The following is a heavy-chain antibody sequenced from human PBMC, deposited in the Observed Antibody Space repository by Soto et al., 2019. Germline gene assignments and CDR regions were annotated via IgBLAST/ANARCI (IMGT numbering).Heavy chain of an antibody. CDR3: ARGRPSYYDILTGYYRGHYFDY. Sequence: RASVKVSCKASGYTFTSYDINWVRQATGQGLEWMGWMNPNSGNTGYAQKFQGRVTMTRNTSISTAYMELSSLRSEDTAVYYCARGRPSYYDILTGYYRGHYFDYWGQGTLVTVS. CDR2: MNPNSGNT. CDR1: GYTFTSYD. D-gene: IGHD3-9*01. J-gene: IGHJ4*02. V-gene: IGHV1-8*01.